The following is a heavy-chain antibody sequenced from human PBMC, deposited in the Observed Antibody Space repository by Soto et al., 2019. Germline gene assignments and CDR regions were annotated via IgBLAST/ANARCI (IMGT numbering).Heavy chain of an antibody. CDR1: GGSFSTYA. Sequence: GASVKVSCKASGGSFSTYAISGVRQAPGQGLEWMGGIIPIFGTPNYAQKFQGRVTITADRSTSTAYLELNSLRSEDTAVYYCAAPRTDGYKVPDPSTYYYYGLDVWGQGTTVTVSS. CDR3: AAPRTDGYKVPDPSTYYYYGLDV. V-gene: IGHV1-69*06. J-gene: IGHJ6*02. D-gene: IGHD5-12*01. CDR2: IIPIFGTP.